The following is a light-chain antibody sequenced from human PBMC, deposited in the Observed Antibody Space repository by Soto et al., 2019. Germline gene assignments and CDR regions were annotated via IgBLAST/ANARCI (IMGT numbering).Light chain of an antibody. CDR1: QSISSW. J-gene: IGKJ4*01. V-gene: IGKV1-5*03. Sequence: DIQMTQSPSTLSAFVGDRVTITCRASQSISSWLAWYQQKPGKAPNLLIYKASSLESGVPSRFSGSGSGTEFTLTISSLQPDDFATYYCQQYNSSPLTFGGGTQVEIK. CDR2: KAS. CDR3: QQYNSSPLT.